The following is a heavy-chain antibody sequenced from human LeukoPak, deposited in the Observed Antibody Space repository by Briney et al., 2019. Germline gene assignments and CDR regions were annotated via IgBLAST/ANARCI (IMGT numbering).Heavy chain of an antibody. CDR1: GFTFGDHA. V-gene: IGHV3-49*04. CDR2: IRSKGYGGTT. Sequence: PGGSLRLSCTASGFTFGDHALTWVRQAPGKGLEWVGFIRSKGYGGTTEYAASVKGRFTISRDDSKNIAYLQINSLKTEDTAVYYCTRSRRAMVLLGIWGVLDYWGQGTLVTVSS. D-gene: IGHD5-18*01. CDR3: TRSRRAMVLLGIWGVLDY. J-gene: IGHJ4*02.